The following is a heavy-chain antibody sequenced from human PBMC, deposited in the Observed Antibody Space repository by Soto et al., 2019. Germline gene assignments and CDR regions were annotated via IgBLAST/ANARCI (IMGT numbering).Heavy chain of an antibody. D-gene: IGHD6-19*01. CDR1: GYTFTSYA. CDR2: INAGNGNT. Sequence: QVQLVQSGAEEKNPGASVKVSCKASGYTFTSYAMHWVRQAPGQRLEWMGWINAGNGNTKYSPKFQGRVTITRDTSASTAYMEMSRLRSEDTAVYYCARHGSGWDYWGQGTLVTVSS. V-gene: IGHV1-3*05. J-gene: IGHJ4*02. CDR3: ARHGSGWDY.